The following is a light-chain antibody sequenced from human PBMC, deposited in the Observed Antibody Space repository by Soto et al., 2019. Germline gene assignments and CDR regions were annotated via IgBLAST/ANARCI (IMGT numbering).Light chain of an antibody. J-gene: IGKJ1*01. CDR2: RAS. V-gene: IGKV3-15*01. CDR3: QQYNNWWT. Sequence: EIVMTQSPATLSVSPGDRATLSCRASQSVSSSLAWYQQKPGQAPRLLIYRASTRATGIPARFSGSGSGTEFTLTISTLQSEDFAVYYCQQYNNWWTFGQGTKVDI. CDR1: QSVSSS.